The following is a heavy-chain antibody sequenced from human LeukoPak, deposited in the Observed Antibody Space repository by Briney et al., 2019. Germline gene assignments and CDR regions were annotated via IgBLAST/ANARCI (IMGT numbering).Heavy chain of an antibody. J-gene: IGHJ3*02. Sequence: PSETLSLTCAVSGGSISSGGYSWSWIRQPPGKGLEWIGYIYHSGSTYYNPSLKSRVTISVDRSKNQFSLKLSPVTAADTAVYYCAICWGDYVPCDAFDIWGQGTMVTVSS. CDR1: GGSISSGGYS. D-gene: IGHD4-17*01. CDR3: AICWGDYVPCDAFDI. V-gene: IGHV4-30-2*01. CDR2: IYHSGST.